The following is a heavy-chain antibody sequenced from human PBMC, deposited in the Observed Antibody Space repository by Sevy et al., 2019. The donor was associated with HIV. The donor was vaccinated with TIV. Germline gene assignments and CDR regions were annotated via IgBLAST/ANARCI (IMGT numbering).Heavy chain of an antibody. D-gene: IGHD3-9*01. CDR3: ASGRGDILSGNNWFDP. J-gene: IGHJ5*02. Sequence: ASVKVSCKASGYTFTGYYMHWVRQAPGQGLEWMGWINPNSGGTNYAQKFQGRVTMTRDTSISTAYMELSRLRSDDTAVYYYASGRGDILSGNNWFDPWGQGTLVTVSS. CDR1: GYTFTGYY. V-gene: IGHV1-2*02. CDR2: INPNSGGT.